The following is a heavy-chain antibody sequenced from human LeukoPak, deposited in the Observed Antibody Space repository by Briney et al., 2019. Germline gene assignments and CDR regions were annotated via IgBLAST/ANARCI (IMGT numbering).Heavy chain of an antibody. Sequence: SETLSLTCTVSGGSISIYDWTWVRQPPGKGLEWIGNIYYSGSTNYNPSLRSRVTISVDTSKNQFSLKLNSVTAADPAVYYCARRYCGGGSCYSGFDYWGQGTLVTVSS. CDR1: GGSISIYD. CDR3: ARRYCGGGSCYSGFDY. J-gene: IGHJ4*02. D-gene: IGHD2-15*01. CDR2: IYYSGST. V-gene: IGHV4-59*01.